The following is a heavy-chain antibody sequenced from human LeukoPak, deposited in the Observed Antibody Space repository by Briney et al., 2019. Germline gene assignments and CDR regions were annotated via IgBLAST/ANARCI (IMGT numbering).Heavy chain of an antibody. CDR3: VKDRPYDTCMPMDA. CDR2: LGRTGEYK. CDR1: GFTFSGYS. Sequence: GGSLRLSCAASGFTFSGYSMSWVRQAPGKGLEWVAGLGRTGEYKYYADFVKGRFTISRDNSKDTVSLQMNSLRAEDSAIYYCVKDRPYDTCMPMDAWGQGTTVTVSS. V-gene: IGHV3-23*01. D-gene: IGHD2-8*01. J-gene: IGHJ6*02.